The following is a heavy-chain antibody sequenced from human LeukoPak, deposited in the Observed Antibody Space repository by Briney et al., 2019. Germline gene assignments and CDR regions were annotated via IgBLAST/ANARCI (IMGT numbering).Heavy chain of an antibody. D-gene: IGHD5-18*01. CDR1: GFTFSDYH. J-gene: IGHJ4*02. Sequence: GSLRLSCAASGFTFSDYHMSWIRQAPGKGLEWVSYISSSGSTIYYADAVKGRFTISRDNAKSSLYLQMNSLRAEDTAVYYCTRDAGTRLKYSFGYGDYWGQGALVTVSS. CDR3: TRDAGTRLKYSFGYGDY. V-gene: IGHV3-11*04. CDR2: ISSSGSTI.